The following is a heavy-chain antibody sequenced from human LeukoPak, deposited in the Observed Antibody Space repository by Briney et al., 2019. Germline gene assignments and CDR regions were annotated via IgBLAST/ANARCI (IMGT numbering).Heavy chain of an antibody. Sequence: PSETLSLTCTVSGGSISSGGYYWSWIRQPPGKGLEWIGYIYHSGSTYYNPSLKSRVTISVDRSKNQFSLKLSSVTAADTAVYYCATGAVPGGLGDYFDYWGQGTLVTVSS. D-gene: IGHD4-23*01. CDR3: ATGAVPGGLGDYFDY. V-gene: IGHV4-30-2*01. J-gene: IGHJ4*02. CDR2: IYHSGST. CDR1: GGSISSGGYY.